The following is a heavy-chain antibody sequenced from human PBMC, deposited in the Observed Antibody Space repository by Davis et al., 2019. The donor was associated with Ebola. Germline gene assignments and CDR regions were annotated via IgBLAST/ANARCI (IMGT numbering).Heavy chain of an antibody. D-gene: IGHD4-11*01. CDR3: ARGVTDAFDI. J-gene: IGHJ3*02. Sequence: PGGSLRLSCAASAFTVSSNDMSWVRQAPGTGLEWVSVIYNGGSTYYADSVKGRFTISRENARNTPYLQMNSLRAEDTAVYYCARGVTDAFDIWGQGTMVTVSS. CDR1: AFTVSSND. V-gene: IGHV3-53*01. CDR2: IYNGGST.